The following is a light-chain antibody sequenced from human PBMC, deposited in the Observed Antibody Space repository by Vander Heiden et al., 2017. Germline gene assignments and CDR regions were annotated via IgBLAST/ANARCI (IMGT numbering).Light chain of an antibody. CDR1: RSISSY. CDR3: QQRSSWPVT. Sequence: EIVLTQSPATLSLSPGERATLSCRASRSISSYLAWYQQKPGQAPRLLIYDASNRATGIPARFSGSGSGTDFTLTIISLEPEDFAVYYCQQRSSWPVTFGPGTKVDIK. J-gene: IGKJ3*01. CDR2: DAS. V-gene: IGKV3-11*01.